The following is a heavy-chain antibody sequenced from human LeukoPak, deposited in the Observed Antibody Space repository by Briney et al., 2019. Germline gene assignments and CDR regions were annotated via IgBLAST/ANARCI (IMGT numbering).Heavy chain of an antibody. D-gene: IGHD1-26*01. Sequence: WASVKVSCKASGGTFSSYAISWVRQAPGQGLEWMGGIIPIFGTANYAQKFQGRVTLTRNTSISTAYMELSSLRSEDTAVYYCARGLESRAKHLRYWGQGTLVTVSS. CDR2: IIPIFGTA. V-gene: IGHV1-69*05. CDR3: ARGLESRAKHLRY. CDR1: GGTFSSYA. J-gene: IGHJ4*02.